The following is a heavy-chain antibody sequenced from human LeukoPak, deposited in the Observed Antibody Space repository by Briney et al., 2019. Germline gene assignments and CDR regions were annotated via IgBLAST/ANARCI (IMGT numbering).Heavy chain of an antibody. D-gene: IGHD2-2*01. CDR3: ARGDCSSTSCYRSDYYYYYYMDV. J-gene: IGHJ6*03. CDR1: GYSISSGYY. CDR2: IYHSGST. V-gene: IGHV4-38-2*02. Sequence: SETLSLTCTVSGYSISSGYYWGWIRQPPGKGLGWIGSIYHSGSTYYNPSLKSRVTISVDTPKNQFSLKLSSVTAADTAVYYCARGDCSSTSCYRSDYYYYYYMDVWGKGTTVTVSS.